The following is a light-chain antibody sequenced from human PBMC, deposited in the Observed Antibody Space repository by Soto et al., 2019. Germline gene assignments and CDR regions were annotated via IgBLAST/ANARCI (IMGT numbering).Light chain of an antibody. CDR2: EVS. V-gene: IGLV2-14*03. J-gene: IGLJ1*01. CDR3: SSYTSTTTRV. Sequence: QSALTQPASVSGSPGQSITISCTGTSSDVGGYNYVSWYQQHPGKGPKLMIYEVSNRPSGVSNRFSGSKSGNTATLTNSGLQAEDEADYYCSSYTSTTTRVFGTGTKVTVL. CDR1: SSDVGGYNY.